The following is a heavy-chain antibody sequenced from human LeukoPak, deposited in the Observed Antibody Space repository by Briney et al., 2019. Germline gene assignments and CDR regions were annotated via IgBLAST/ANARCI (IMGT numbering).Heavy chain of an antibody. J-gene: IGHJ4*02. CDR1: GFPFDDYG. CDR2: INRNGGST. D-gene: IGHD1-26*01. V-gene: IGHV3-20*04. Sequence: GGSLRLSCAASGFPFDDYGMSWVRQAPGKGLEWVSGINRNGGSTGYADSVKGRFTISRDNAKNSLYLQMNSLRAEDTALYYCARRGSYPCFDYWGQGTLVTVSS. CDR3: ARRGSYPCFDY.